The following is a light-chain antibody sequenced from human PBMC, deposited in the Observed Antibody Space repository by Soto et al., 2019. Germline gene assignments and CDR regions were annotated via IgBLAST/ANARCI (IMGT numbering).Light chain of an antibody. CDR3: AAWDDSLSGVF. J-gene: IGLJ2*01. CDR2: RNN. Sequence: QSVLTQPPSASGTPGQRVTISCSGTSSNIGNNYVCWYQQLPGPAPKLLIYRNNQRPSGVPDRFSGSKSGTAASLAISGLRSDDEADYYCAAWDDSLSGVFFGGGTKLTVL. CDR1: SSNIGNNY. V-gene: IGLV1-47*01.